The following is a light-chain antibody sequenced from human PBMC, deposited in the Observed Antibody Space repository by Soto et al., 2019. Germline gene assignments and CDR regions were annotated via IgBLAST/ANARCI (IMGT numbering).Light chain of an antibody. Sequence: EIVMTQSPATLSVSPRERATLSCRASQSVSSNLAWYQQKPGQAPKLLIYGASTRATGIPARFSGSGSWTEFTLTISSLQSEYFAVYYCQQYNNWPLYTFGQGTKLEIK. CDR2: GAS. V-gene: IGKV3-15*01. CDR1: QSVSSN. J-gene: IGKJ2*01. CDR3: QQYNNWPLYT.